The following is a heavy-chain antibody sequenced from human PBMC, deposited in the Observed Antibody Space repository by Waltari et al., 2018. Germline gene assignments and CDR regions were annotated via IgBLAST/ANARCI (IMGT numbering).Heavy chain of an antibody. CDR2: IYYSGST. CDR3: ARDGRSNPLHAYYYYYGMDV. CDR1: GGSISSYY. V-gene: IGHV4-59*01. D-gene: IGHD4-4*01. Sequence: QVQLQESGPGLVKPSETLSLTCTVSGGSISSYYWSWIRQPPGKGLEWIGYIYYSGSTNHNPSLKSRVTISVDTSKNQFSLKLSSVTAADTAVYYCARDGRSNPLHAYYYYYGMDVWGQGTTVTVSS. J-gene: IGHJ6*02.